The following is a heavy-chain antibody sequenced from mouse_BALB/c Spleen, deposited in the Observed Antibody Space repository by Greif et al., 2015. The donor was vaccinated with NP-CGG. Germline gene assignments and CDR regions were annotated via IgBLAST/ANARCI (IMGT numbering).Heavy chain of an antibody. D-gene: IGHD2-14*01. J-gene: IGHJ4*01. CDR1: GYTFTSYT. CDR3: ARGPGYDEYYAMDY. CDR2: INPSSGYT. V-gene: IGHV1-4*01. Sequence: QVQLQQSGAELARPGASVKMSCKASGYTFTSYTMHWVKQRPGQGLEWIGYINPSSGYTNYNQKFKDKATLTADKSSSTAYMQLSSLTSEDSAVYYCARGPGYDEYYAMDYWGQGTSVTVSS.